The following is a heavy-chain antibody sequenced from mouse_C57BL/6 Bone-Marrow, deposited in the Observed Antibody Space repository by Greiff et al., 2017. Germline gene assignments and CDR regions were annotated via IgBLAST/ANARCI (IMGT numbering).Heavy chain of an antibody. Sequence: VQLKESEGGLVQPGSSMKLSCTASGFTFSDYYMAWVRQVPEKGLEWVANINYDGSSTYYLDSLKSRFIISRDNAKNILYLQMSSLKSEDTATYYCARGYGSSLYAMDYWGQGTSVTVSS. CDR3: ARGYGSSLYAMDY. D-gene: IGHD1-1*01. V-gene: IGHV5-16*01. J-gene: IGHJ4*01. CDR2: INYDGSST. CDR1: GFTFSDYY.